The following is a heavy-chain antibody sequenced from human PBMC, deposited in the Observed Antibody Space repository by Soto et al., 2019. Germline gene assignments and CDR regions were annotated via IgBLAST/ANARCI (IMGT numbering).Heavy chain of an antibody. CDR2: IKQDGSEK. Sequence: GGSLRLSCAASGFTFSSYWMSWVRQAPGKGLEWVANIKQDGSEKYYVDSVKGRFTISRDNAKNSLYLQMNSLRAEDTAVYYCARVSERLYYDFWSDAFDIWGQGTMVTVSS. V-gene: IGHV3-7*05. D-gene: IGHD3-3*01. J-gene: IGHJ3*02. CDR3: ARVSERLYYDFWSDAFDI. CDR1: GFTFSSYW.